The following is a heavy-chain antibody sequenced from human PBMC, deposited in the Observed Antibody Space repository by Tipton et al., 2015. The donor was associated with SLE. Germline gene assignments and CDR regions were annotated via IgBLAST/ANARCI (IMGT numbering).Heavy chain of an antibody. D-gene: IGHD6-19*01. CDR1: GGSISSSSYY. V-gene: IGHV4-39*01. CDR3: ARGSYYSVWY. Sequence: TLSLTCTVSGGSISSSSYYWGWIRQPPGKGLEWIGSIYYSGSTYYNPSLKSRVTISVDTSKNQFSLQLNSVTPEDTAVYYCARGSYYSVWYWGQGTLVTVSS. CDR2: IYYSGST. J-gene: IGHJ4*02.